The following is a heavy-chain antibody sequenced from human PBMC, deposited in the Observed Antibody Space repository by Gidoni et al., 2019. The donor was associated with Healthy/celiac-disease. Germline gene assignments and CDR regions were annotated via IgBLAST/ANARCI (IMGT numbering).Heavy chain of an antibody. CDR3: AKDSIHYYDSSGRRGAFDI. CDR1: GFPFSSYA. J-gene: IGHJ3*02. Sequence: EVQLLESGGGLVQPGGSLRLSCAASGFPFSSYAMSWVRQAPGKGLEWVSASSGSGGSTYYADSVKGRCTISRDNSKNTLYLQMNSLRAEDTAVYYCAKDSIHYYDSSGRRGAFDIWGQGTMVTVSS. D-gene: IGHD3-22*01. V-gene: IGHV3-23*01. CDR2: SSGSGGST.